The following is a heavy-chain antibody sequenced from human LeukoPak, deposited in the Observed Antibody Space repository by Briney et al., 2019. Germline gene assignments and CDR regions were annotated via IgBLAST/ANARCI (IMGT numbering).Heavy chain of an antibody. CDR2: IYYSGST. CDR1: GGSISSYY. V-gene: IGHV4-59*01. CDR3: ARDTGRGFSNNWFDP. Sequence: PSETLSLTCTVSGGSISSYYWSWIRQPPGKGLEWIGYIYYSGSTNYNPSLKSRVTISVDTSKNQFSLKLSSVTAADTAVYYCARDTGRGFSNNWFDPWGQGTLVTVSS. D-gene: IGHD3-10*01. J-gene: IGHJ5*02.